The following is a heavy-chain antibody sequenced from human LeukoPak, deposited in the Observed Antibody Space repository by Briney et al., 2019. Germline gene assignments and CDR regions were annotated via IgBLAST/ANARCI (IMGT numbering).Heavy chain of an antibody. V-gene: IGHV1-69*04. CDR1: GGTFSSYA. CDR3: ARGVEMATITDAFDY. J-gene: IGHJ4*02. Sequence: ASVKVSCKASGGTFSSYAISWVRQAPGQGLEWMGRIIPILGIANYAQKFQGRVTITADKSTSTAYMELSSLRSEDTAVYYCARGVEMATITDAFDYWGQGTLVTVSS. CDR2: IIPILGIA. D-gene: IGHD5-24*01.